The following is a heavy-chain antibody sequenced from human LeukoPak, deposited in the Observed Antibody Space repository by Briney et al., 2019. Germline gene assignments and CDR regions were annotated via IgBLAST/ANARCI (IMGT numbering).Heavy chain of an antibody. CDR3: ARGHLGATLFSSIDY. CDR2: ISSSSSYI. J-gene: IGHJ4*02. D-gene: IGHD1-26*01. CDR1: GFTFSSYS. V-gene: IGHV3-21*01. Sequence: GGSLRLSCAASGFTFSSYSMNWVRQAPGKGLEWVSSISSSSSYIYYADSVKGRFTISRDNARNSLYLQMNSLRAEDTAVYYCARGHLGATLFSSIDYWGQGTLVTVSS.